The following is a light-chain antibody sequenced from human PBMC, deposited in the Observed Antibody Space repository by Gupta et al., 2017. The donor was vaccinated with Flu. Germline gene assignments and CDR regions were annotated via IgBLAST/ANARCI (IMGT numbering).Light chain of an antibody. V-gene: IGKV2-30*01. J-gene: IGKJ5*01. CDR1: QSLLYSDGNTY. CDR2: QVS. CDR3: MQGSHWLPIT. Sequence: DVWMTQSPLSLPVTLGQPASISCTSSQSLLYSDGNTYLSWFQQRPGQSQRRLIYQVSNRDSGVPDRFRGSGSGTDFTLKIRRVEAEDVGVYFCMQGSHWLPITFGPGTRLEIK.